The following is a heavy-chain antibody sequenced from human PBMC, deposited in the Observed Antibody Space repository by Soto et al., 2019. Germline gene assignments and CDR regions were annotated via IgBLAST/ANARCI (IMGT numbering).Heavy chain of an antibody. V-gene: IGHV1-18*01. Sequence: QIQLVQSGTEVREPGASVKVSCQASGYTFTSYGIIWVRQAPGQGLELIGWISGYNNNKNYAQKYQARVTMTTDTSTRTAYMELRSLRPDDTAVYYCVRVGAIAPAEGDYWGQGTLVTVSS. D-gene: IGHD6-13*01. CDR3: VRVGAIAPAEGDY. J-gene: IGHJ4*02. CDR1: GYTFTSYG. CDR2: ISGYNNNK.